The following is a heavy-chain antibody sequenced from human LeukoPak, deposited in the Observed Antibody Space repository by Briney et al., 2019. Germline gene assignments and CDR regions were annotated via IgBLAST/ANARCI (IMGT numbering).Heavy chain of an antibody. CDR3: ARHHESRYCSSTSCPTGWFDP. CDR2: MNPNSGNT. D-gene: IGHD2-2*01. CDR1: GYTFTSYD. Sequence: ASVKVSCKASGYTFTSYDINWVRQATGQGLEWMGWMNPNSGNTGYAQKFQDRVTMTRNTSISTAYMELSSLRSEDTAVYYCARHHESRYCSSTSCPTGWFDPWGQGTLVTVSS. V-gene: IGHV1-8*01. J-gene: IGHJ5*02.